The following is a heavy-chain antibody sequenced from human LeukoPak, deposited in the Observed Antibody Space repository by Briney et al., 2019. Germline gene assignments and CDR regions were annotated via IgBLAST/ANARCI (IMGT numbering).Heavy chain of an antibody. Sequence: PGGSLRLSCAASGFTFSSYGMHWVRQAPGKGLEWVAVISYDGSNKYYAGSVKGRFTISRDNSKNTLYLQMNSLRAEDTAVYYCAKSAEYTAMAHYDDWGQGTLVTVSS. CDR1: GFTFSSYG. D-gene: IGHD5-18*01. V-gene: IGHV3-30*18. J-gene: IGHJ4*02. CDR3: AKSAEYTAMAHYDD. CDR2: ISYDGSNK.